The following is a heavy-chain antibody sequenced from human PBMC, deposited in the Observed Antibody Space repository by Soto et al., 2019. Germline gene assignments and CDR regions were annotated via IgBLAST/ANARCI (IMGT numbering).Heavy chain of an antibody. D-gene: IGHD6-19*01. V-gene: IGHV3-48*02. CDR1: GSGFRIYR. CDR3: ARSVEGHFDY. CDR2: ITSDTKTI. J-gene: IGHJ4*02. Sequence: EVQLVESGGGLVQPGGSRGFSGAPSGSGFRIYRMNWVRQPQGKGLEGSAYITSDTKTIKYADSVKGRFTISRDNDKNLVYLQMNSLRDEDTAVYYCARSVEGHFDYWGQGTVVTVST.